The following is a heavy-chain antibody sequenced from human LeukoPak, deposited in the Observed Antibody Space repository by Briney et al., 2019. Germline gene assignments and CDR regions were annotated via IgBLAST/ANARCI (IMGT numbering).Heavy chain of an antibody. Sequence: PGGSLRLSCAASGFTFSSYSMNWVRQAPGKGLEWVSSTSSSSSYIYYADSVKGRFTISRDNAKNSLYLQMNSLRAEDTAVYYCASEVFDILTGYYMDVWGKGTTVTVSS. CDR3: ASEVFDILTGYYMDV. V-gene: IGHV3-21*01. CDR2: TSSSSSYI. CDR1: GFTFSSYS. J-gene: IGHJ6*03. D-gene: IGHD3-9*01.